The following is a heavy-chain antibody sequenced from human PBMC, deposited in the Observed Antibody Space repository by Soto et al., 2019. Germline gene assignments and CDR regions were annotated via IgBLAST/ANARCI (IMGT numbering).Heavy chain of an antibody. CDR2: INSNSGAI. V-gene: IGHV3-21*04. CDR1: GFIFSDYS. J-gene: IGHJ6*02. Sequence: GGSLRLSCAASGFIFSDYSMNWVRQAPGKGLEWVASINSNSGAIFYGDSVKGRFIISRDNSKSTLYLQMNSLRAEDTALYYCAKGRSYYYYYGVDVRGQGTTVTVSS. CDR3: AKGRSYYYYYGVDV.